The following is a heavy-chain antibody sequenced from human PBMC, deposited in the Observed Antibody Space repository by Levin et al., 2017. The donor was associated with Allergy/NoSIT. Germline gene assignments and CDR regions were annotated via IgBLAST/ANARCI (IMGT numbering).Heavy chain of an antibody. CDR1: GFIFTSHS. J-gene: IGHJ4*02. V-gene: IGHV3-48*01. CDR2: ITSTGTIV. D-gene: IGHD4-11*01. Sequence: GASVKVSCVASGFIFTSHSMNWVRQAPGKGPEWISYITSTGTIVYADSVRGRFTISRDNAKNSVSLEMNSLRVEDTALYYCTRDGGSTYFDFDYWGQGALVTVSS. CDR3: TRDGGSTYFDFDY.